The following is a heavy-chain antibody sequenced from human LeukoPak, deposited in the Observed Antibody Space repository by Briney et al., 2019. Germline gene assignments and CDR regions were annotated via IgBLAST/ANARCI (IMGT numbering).Heavy chain of an antibody. V-gene: IGHV1-69*05. CDR3: ARGPDGYSNYVFDY. CDR2: IIPIFDTA. CDR1: GGTFSSYA. Sequence: SVKVSCKASGGTFSSYAISRVRQAPGQGLEWMGGIIPIFDTANYAQKFQGRVTITTDESTSTAYMELSSLRSEDTAVYYCARGPDGYSNYVFDYWGQGTLVTVSS. J-gene: IGHJ4*02. D-gene: IGHD4-11*01.